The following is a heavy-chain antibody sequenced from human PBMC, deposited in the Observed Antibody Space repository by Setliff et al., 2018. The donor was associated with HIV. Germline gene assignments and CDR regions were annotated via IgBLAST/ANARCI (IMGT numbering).Heavy chain of an antibody. D-gene: IGHD3-22*01. CDR3: TTYSSVYYHSDC. CDR1: GFTFINYA. Sequence: PGGSLRLSCVASGFTFINYAMSWVRRAPGRGLEWVANIKQDGSDMHYIESVKGRFTISRDDSQDTLYLEMNSLTNEDTAMYYCTTYSSVYYHSDCWGQGTLVTVSS. CDR2: IKQDGSDM. V-gene: IGHV3-7*03. J-gene: IGHJ4*02.